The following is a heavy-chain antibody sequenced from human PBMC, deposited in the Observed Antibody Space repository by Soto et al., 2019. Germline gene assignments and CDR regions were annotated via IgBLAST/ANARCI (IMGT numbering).Heavy chain of an antibody. Sequence: GGSLRLSYAAYGFTFSSYSMNWVRQAPGKGLEWVSFISSSSTIYYADSVKGLFTISRDNATNSLYLQINSMIDEDTAVHYCAKDIVGGNTDAFDXWGQGTMVPVS. V-gene: IGHV3-48*02. J-gene: IGHJ3*02. D-gene: IGHD1-26*01. CDR1: GFTFSSYS. CDR3: AKDIVGGNTDAFDX. CDR2: ISSSSTI.